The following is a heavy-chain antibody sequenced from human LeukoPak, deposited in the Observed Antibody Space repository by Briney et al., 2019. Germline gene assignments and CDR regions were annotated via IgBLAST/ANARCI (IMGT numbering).Heavy chain of an antibody. V-gene: IGHV1-2*02. CDR2: INPNSGGT. D-gene: IGHD2/OR15-2a*01. J-gene: IGHJ5*02. Sequence: ASVKVSCKASGYTFTGYYMHWVRQAPGQGLEWMGWINPNSGGTNYAQKFQGRVTMTRDTSISTAYMELSRLRSDDTAVYYCARDRSFPSLGEASNWFDPWGQGTLVTVSS. CDR3: ARDRSFPSLGEASNWFDP. CDR1: GYTFTGYY.